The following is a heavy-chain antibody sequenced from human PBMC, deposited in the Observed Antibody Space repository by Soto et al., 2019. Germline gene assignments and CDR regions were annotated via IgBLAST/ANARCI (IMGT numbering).Heavy chain of an antibody. D-gene: IGHD3-10*01. V-gene: IGHV3-30*18. J-gene: IGHJ4*02. Sequence: GGSLRLSCVASGFTFSSYHMHWVRQAPGKGLEWVAVIEYDGRKESYADSVKGRFTISRDNPKNTLYLQMNGLRAEDTAVYYCAKQQFGLDYWGQGTLVTVSS. CDR3: AKQQFGLDY. CDR1: GFTFSSYH. CDR2: IEYDGRKE.